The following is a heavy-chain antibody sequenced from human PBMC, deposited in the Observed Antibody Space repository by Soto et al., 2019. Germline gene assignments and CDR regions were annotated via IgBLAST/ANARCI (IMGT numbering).Heavy chain of an antibody. CDR3: ARGSYDFWSGYGSYFDY. CDR2: INHSGST. Sequence: SSETLSVTCAVYGGSFSGYYWSWIRQPPGKGLEWIGEINHSGSTNYNPSLKSRVTISVDTSKNQFSLKLSSVTAADTAVYYCARGSYDFWSGYGSYFDYWGQGTLVTVSS. D-gene: IGHD3-3*01. V-gene: IGHV4-34*01. CDR1: GGSFSGYY. J-gene: IGHJ4*02.